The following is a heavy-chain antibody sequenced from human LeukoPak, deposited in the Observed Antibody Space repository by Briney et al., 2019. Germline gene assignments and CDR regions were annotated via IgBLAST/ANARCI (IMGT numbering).Heavy chain of an antibody. Sequence: SETLSLTCTVSGGSISSCYWSWIRQPAGKGLEWIGRIYTSGSTNYNPSLKSRVTMSVDTSKNQFSLKLSSVTAADTAVYYCAREDYDYVWGSYTHFDYWGQGTLVTVSS. CDR3: AREDYDYVWGSYTHFDY. V-gene: IGHV4-4*07. CDR2: IYTSGST. J-gene: IGHJ4*02. D-gene: IGHD3-16*01. CDR1: GGSISSCY.